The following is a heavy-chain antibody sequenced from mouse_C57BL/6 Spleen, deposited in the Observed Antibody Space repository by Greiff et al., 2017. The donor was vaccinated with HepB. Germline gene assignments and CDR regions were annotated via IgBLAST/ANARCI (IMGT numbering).Heavy chain of an antibody. CDR2: ISNGGGST. CDR1: GFTFSDYY. Sequence: EVKVEESGGGLVQPGGSLKLSCAASGFTFSDYYMYWVRQTPEKRLEWVAYISNGGGSTYYPDTVKGRFTISRDNAKNTLYLQMSRLKSEDTSMYYCARRAYSNFYAMDYWGQGTSVTVSS. V-gene: IGHV5-12*01. J-gene: IGHJ4*01. CDR3: ARRAYSNFYAMDY. D-gene: IGHD2-5*01.